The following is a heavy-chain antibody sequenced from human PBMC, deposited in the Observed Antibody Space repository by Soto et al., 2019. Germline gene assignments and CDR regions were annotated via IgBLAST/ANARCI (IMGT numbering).Heavy chain of an antibody. CDR1: GGSISSGGYS. V-gene: IGHV4-30-2*01. CDR3: ARLPAY. CDR2: IYHSAST. J-gene: IGHJ4*02. Sequence: SETLSLTCAVSGGSISSGGYSWSWIRQPPGKGLELIGYIYHSASTYYNPSLKSRVTISVDRSKNQLSLKLSSVTAADTAVYYCARLPAYSGQGTPVTVSS.